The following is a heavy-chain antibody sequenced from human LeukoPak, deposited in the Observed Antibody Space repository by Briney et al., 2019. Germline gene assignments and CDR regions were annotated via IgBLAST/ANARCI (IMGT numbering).Heavy chain of an antibody. CDR2: ISYDSRSI. J-gene: IGHJ4*02. Sequence: PGGSLRLSCEASGFTFSPYGMTWVRQAPGKGLEWVSTISYDSRSIGYADSVKGRFTISRDNSKNTLYLQMNSLRAEDTAVYYCARDPGTYGDYAKFDYWGQGTLVTVSS. V-gene: IGHV3-21*01. CDR1: GFTFSPYG. CDR3: ARDPGTYGDYAKFDY. D-gene: IGHD4-17*01.